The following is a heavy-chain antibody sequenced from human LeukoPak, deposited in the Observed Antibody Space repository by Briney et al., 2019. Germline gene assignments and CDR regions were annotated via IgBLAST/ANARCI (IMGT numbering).Heavy chain of an antibody. J-gene: IGHJ3*02. CDR2: IYWNDNK. CDR3: AHRRVGCSSTSCSGAFDI. D-gene: IGHD2-2*01. CDR1: GFSLSTSGVG. V-gene: IGHV2-5*01. Sequence: SGPTLVKPTQTLTLTCTFSGFSLSTSGVGVGWIRQPPGKALEWLALIYWNDNKRYSPSLQSRLTITKDTPKNQVVLTMTNMDPVDTATYYCAHRRVGCSSTSCSGAFDIWGQGTRVTVSS.